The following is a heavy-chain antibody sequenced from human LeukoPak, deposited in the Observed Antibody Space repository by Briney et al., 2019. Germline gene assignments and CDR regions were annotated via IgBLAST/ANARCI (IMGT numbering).Heavy chain of an antibody. J-gene: IGHJ4*02. Sequence: SETLSLTCAVYGGSFSGYYWSWIRQPPGKGLEWIGYIYHSGSTYYNPSLKSRVTISVDRSKNQFSLKLSSVTAADTAVYYCARDVDYCSGGSCYKAFDYWGQGTLVTVSS. CDR1: GGSFSGYY. CDR3: ARDVDYCSGGSCYKAFDY. D-gene: IGHD2-15*01. V-gene: IGHV4-34*01. CDR2: IYHSGST.